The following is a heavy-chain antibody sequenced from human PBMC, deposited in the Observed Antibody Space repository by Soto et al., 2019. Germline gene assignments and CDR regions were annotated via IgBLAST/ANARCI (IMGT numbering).Heavy chain of an antibody. D-gene: IGHD3-3*01. CDR3: ARSAITLFGVVSIPPHYYSEMDV. Sequence: GASVKVSCKTSGYTFSNYGITWLRQAPGQPLEWLGWISLYSDGTNYAQKFQGRVSMTTDTSTTTAYMELRSLRSEDTGVYYCARSAITLFGVVSIPPHYYSEMDVWGQGTTVTVSS. V-gene: IGHV1-18*01. J-gene: IGHJ6*02. CDR2: ISLYSDGT. CDR1: GYTFSNYG.